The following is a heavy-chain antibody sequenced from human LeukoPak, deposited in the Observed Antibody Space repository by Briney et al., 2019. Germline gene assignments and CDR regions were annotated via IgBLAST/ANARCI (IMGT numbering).Heavy chain of an antibody. Sequence: PGGSLRLSCAASGFTFSSYSVNWVRQAPGKGLEWVSSISTTSTYIYYADSVKGRFTISRDNAKSSLYLQMNSLRAEDTAMYYCARESTTVAGTFDYWGQGTLVTVSS. V-gene: IGHV3-21*01. CDR3: ARESTTVAGTFDY. J-gene: IGHJ4*02. D-gene: IGHD6-19*01. CDR2: ISTTSTYI. CDR1: GFTFSSYS.